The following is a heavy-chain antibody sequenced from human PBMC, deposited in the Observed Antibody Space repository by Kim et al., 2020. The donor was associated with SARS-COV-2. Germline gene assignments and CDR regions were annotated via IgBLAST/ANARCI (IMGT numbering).Heavy chain of an antibody. Sequence: ASVKVSCKVSGYTLTELSMHWVRQAPGKGLEWMGGFDPEDGETIYAQKFQGRVTMTEDTSTDTAYMELSSLRSEDTAVYYCATDYMDCSGGSCYRWFDPWGQGTLVTVSS. V-gene: IGHV1-24*01. J-gene: IGHJ5*02. D-gene: IGHD2-15*01. CDR1: GYTLTELS. CDR2: FDPEDGET. CDR3: ATDYMDCSGGSCYRWFDP.